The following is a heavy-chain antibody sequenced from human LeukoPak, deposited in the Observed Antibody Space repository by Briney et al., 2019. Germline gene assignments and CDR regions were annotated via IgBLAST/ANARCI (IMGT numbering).Heavy chain of an antibody. D-gene: IGHD6-19*01. V-gene: IGHV4-39*07. Sequence: SGTLSLTCTVSGGSISSSSYYWGWIRQPPGKGLEWIGSIYYSGSTYYNPSHKSRVTISVDTSKNQFSLKLSSVTAADTAVYYCARVRDSSGWYIDYWGQGTLVTVSS. CDR3: ARVRDSSGWYIDY. J-gene: IGHJ4*02. CDR2: IYYSGST. CDR1: GGSISSSSYY.